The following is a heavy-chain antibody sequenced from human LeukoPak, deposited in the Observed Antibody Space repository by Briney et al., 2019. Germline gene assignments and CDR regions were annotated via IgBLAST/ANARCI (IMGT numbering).Heavy chain of an antibody. D-gene: IGHD6-19*01. Sequence: SETLSLTCAVYGGSFSGCYWSWIRQPPGKGLEWIGEINHSGSTNYNPSLKSRVTISVDTSKNQFSLKLSSVTAADTAVYYCARGISGYSSGWFPNWFDPWGQGTLVTVSS. CDR2: INHSGST. J-gene: IGHJ5*02. V-gene: IGHV4-34*01. CDR3: ARGISGYSSGWFPNWFDP. CDR1: GGSFSGCY.